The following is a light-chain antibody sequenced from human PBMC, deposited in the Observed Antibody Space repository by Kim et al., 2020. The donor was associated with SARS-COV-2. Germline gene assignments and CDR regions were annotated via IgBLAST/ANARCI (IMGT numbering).Light chain of an antibody. CDR3: SSYTSSSTVV. Sequence: GQSITISCTGTRSDVGGYNYVSWFQQHPGKTPKLMIYDVGDRPSGVSNRFSGSKSGNAASLTISGLQAEDEADYYCSSYTSSSTVVFGGGTQLTVL. J-gene: IGLJ2*01. V-gene: IGLV2-14*03. CDR1: RSDVGGYNY. CDR2: DVG.